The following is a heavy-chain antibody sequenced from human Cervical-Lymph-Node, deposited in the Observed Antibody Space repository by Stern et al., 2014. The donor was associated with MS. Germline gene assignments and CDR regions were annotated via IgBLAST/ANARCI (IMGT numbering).Heavy chain of an antibody. V-gene: IGHV1-69*01. D-gene: IGHD4-17*01. CDR1: GDTFSTSA. CDR2: IIPIFGTP. Sequence: VQLVQSGAAVKKPGSSEKVSCKASGDTFSTSAINCMRQTPGQGLEWMGGIIPIFGTPNYAQIFPSIVTITSDEYTRKAYVELNSLRAEDTGVYYCASPSTVTVGAMDVWGQGTTVTVSS. J-gene: IGHJ6*02. CDR3: ASPSTVTVGAMDV.